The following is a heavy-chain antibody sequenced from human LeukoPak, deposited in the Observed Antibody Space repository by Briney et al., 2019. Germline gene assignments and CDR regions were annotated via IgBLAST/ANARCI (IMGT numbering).Heavy chain of an antibody. Sequence: ASVKVSCKASGYTFTRHYMHWVRQAPGQGLEWMGIINPSGGSTSYAQRLQGRVTMTRDTSTSTVHMELSSLRSEDTAVYYCAREGSSSWYGAMDVWGQGTTVTVSS. CDR2: INPSGGST. CDR1: GYTFTRHY. J-gene: IGHJ6*02. D-gene: IGHD6-13*01. V-gene: IGHV1-46*01. CDR3: AREGSSSWYGAMDV.